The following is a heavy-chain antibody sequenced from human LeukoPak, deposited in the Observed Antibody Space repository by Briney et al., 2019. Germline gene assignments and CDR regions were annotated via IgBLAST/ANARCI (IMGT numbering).Heavy chain of an antibody. CDR3: ARDIRYYYGSGSYQGWFDP. CDR1: GGSISSSSYY. V-gene: IGHV4-39*02. D-gene: IGHD3-10*01. CDR2: IYYSGST. J-gene: IGHJ5*02. Sequence: SETLSLTCTVSGGSISSSSYYWGWIRQPPGKGLEWIGSIYYSGSTYYNPSLKSRVTISVDTSKNQFSLKLSSVTAAGTAVYYCARDIRYYYGSGSYQGWFDPWGQGTLVTVSS.